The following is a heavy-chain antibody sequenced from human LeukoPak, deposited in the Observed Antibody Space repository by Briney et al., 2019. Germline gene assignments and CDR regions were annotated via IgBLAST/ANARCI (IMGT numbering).Heavy chain of an antibody. CDR2: IIPILGIA. Sequence: ASVKVSCKASGGTFSSYTISWVRQAPGQGLEWMGRIIPILGIANYAQKFQGRDTITADKSTSTAYMELSSLRSEDTAVYYCASDNGGDWFDPWGQGTLVTVSS. D-gene: IGHD4-23*01. CDR3: ASDNGGDWFDP. CDR1: GGTFSSYT. V-gene: IGHV1-69*02. J-gene: IGHJ5*02.